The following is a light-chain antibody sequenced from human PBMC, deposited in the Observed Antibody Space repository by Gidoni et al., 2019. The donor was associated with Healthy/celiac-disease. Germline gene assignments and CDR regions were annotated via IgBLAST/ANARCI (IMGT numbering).Light chain of an antibody. CDR1: QCISSY. CDR3: QQYYSFPYT. V-gene: IGKV1D-8*01. CDR2: AAS. J-gene: IGKJ2*01. Sequence: VIWMTQSPSLLSASTGDRVTISCRMRQCISSYLAWYQQKPGKAPELLIYAASTLQSGVPSRFSGSGSGTDCTLTISCLQSEDFATYYCQQYYSFPYTFGQGTKLEIK.